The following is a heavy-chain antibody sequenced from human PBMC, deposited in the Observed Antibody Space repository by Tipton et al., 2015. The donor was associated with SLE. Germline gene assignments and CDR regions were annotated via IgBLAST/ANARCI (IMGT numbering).Heavy chain of an antibody. Sequence: TLSLTCTVSGGSVSSGSYYWSWIRQPPGKGLEWIGYIYYSGSTNYNPSLKSRVTISVDTSKNQFSLKLSSVTAADTAVYYCARGRSGWSDYWGQGTLVTVSS. D-gene: IGHD6-19*01. CDR1: GGSVSSGSYY. CDR3: ARGRSGWSDY. J-gene: IGHJ4*02. CDR2: IYYSGST. V-gene: IGHV4-61*01.